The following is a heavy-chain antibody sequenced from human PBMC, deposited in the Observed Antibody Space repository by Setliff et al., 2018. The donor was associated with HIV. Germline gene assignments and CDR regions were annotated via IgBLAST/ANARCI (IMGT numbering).Heavy chain of an antibody. CDR2: MNPNSGNT. CDR3: ASERIFEELGYYGMDV. Sequence: ASVKVSCKASGYTFTSYDINWVRQATGQGLEWMGWMNPNSGNTGYAQKFQGRVTMTRKTSISTAYMELSSLRSEDTAVYYCASERIFEELGYYGMDVWGQGTTVTVSS. D-gene: IGHD2-15*01. J-gene: IGHJ6*02. V-gene: IGHV1-8*02. CDR1: GYTFTSYD.